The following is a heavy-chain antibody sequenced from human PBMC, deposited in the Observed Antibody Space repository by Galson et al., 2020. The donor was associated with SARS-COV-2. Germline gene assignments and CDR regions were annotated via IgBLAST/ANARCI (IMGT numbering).Heavy chain of an antibody. V-gene: IGHV4-38-2*01. Sequence: SETLSLTCAVSGLSISSDFYWGWIRQPLGKGLEWIGNIYQGGTTYYNPSLQSRVTISIDKSKNQFSLKMTSVTAADTAIYYCARPSSSGYGAVWYLDLWGRGTL. CDR3: ARPSSSGYGAVWYLDL. J-gene: IGHJ2*01. D-gene: IGHD3-22*01. CDR1: GLSISSDFY. CDR2: IYQGGTT.